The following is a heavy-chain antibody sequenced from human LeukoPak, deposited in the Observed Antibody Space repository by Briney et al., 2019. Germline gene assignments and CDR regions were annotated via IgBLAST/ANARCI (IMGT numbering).Heavy chain of an antibody. V-gene: IGHV1-69*05. CDR2: IIPIFGTA. CDR3: ARGFEMATIPRVRSYYYYYYMDV. J-gene: IGHJ6*03. D-gene: IGHD5-24*01. CDR1: GGTFSSYA. Sequence: GSSVKVSCKASGGTFSSYAISWVRQAPGQGLEWMGGIIPIFGTANYAQKFQGRVTITTDESTSTAYMELSSLRSEDTAVYYCARGFEMATIPRVRSYYYYYYMDVWGKGTTVTVSS.